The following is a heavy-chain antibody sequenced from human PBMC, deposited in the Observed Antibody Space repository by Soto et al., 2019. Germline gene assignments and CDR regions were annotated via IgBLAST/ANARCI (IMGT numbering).Heavy chain of an antibody. V-gene: IGHV3-23*01. CDR3: AKVFVFTIREGFDY. CDR2: ITGSGDST. CDR1: GFTFSSYA. D-gene: IGHD3-3*01. Sequence: PGGSLRLSCVASGFTFSSYAMSWVRQAPGKGLEWVSAITGSGDSTYYADSVKGRFTVSRDNSKNTLYLQMNSLRAEDTVVYYCAKVFVFTIREGFDYWGLGTLVTVSS. J-gene: IGHJ4*02.